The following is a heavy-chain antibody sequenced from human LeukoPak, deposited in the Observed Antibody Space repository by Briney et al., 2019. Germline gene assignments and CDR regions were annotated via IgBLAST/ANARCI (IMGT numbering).Heavy chain of an antibody. V-gene: IGHV3-23*01. CDR3: AREKKFGEFME. CDR1: GFTFSSYA. CDR2: ISGTGGST. Sequence: GGSLRLSCAASGFTFSSYAMSWVRQAPGKGLGWVSSISGTGGSTYYADSVKGRFTISRDNSKNTLDLQMNSLRAEDTAVYYCAREKKFGEFMEWGQGTLVTVSS. J-gene: IGHJ4*02. D-gene: IGHD3-10*01.